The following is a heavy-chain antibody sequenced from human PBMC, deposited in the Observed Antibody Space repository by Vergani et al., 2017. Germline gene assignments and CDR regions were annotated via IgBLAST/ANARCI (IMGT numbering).Heavy chain of an antibody. CDR1: GGPISSSSYY. V-gene: IGHV4-39*01. Sequence: QLQLQESGPGLVKPSETLSLTCTVSGGPISSSSYYWGWIRQPPGKGLEWIGSIYYSGSTYYNPSLKSRVTISVDTSKNQFSLKLSSVTAADTAVYYCARVVSTNSRIAVAGKLDYWGQGTLVTVSS. CDR2: IYYSGST. CDR3: ARVVSTNSRIAVAGKLDY. J-gene: IGHJ4*02. D-gene: IGHD6-19*01.